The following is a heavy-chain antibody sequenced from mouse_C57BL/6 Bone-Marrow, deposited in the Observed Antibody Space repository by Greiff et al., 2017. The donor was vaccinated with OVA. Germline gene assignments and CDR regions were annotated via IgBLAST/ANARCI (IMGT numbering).Heavy chain of an antibody. V-gene: IGHV1-26*01. CDR2: INPNNGGT. CDR1: GYTFTDYY. Sequence: EVQLQQSGPELVKPGASVKISCKASGYTFTDYYMNWVKQSHGKSLEWIGDINPNNGGTSYNQKFKGKATLTVDKSSSTAYMELRSLTSEDSAVYDCARQYDYDVFDYWGQGTTLTVSS. D-gene: IGHD2-4*01. J-gene: IGHJ2*01. CDR3: ARQYDYDVFDY.